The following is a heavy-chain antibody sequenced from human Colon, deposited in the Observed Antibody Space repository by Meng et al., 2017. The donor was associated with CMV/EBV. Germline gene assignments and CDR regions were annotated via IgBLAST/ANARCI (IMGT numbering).Heavy chain of an antibody. Sequence: SETLSLTCTVSGCPISSSSYYWGWIRQPPGKGLEWIGSIYYSGSTYYTPSLKSRVTISVDTSKNQFSLRLSSVTAADTAVYYCARAVAGNGGPHYYFDYWGQGTLVTVSS. CDR2: IYYSGST. D-gene: IGHD6-19*01. CDR3: ARAVAGNGGPHYYFDY. CDR1: GCPISSSSYY. V-gene: IGHV4-39*01. J-gene: IGHJ4*02.